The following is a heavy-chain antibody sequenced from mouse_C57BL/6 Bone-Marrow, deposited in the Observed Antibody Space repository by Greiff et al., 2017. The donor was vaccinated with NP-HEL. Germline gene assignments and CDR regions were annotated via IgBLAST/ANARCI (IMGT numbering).Heavy chain of an antibody. CDR3: TREGYSNCLGYAMDY. V-gene: IGHV5-9-1*02. Sequence: EVNVVESGEGLVKPGGSLKLSCAASGITFSSYAMSWVRQTPEKRLEWVAYISSGGDYIYYADTVKGRFTISRDNARNTLYLQMSSLKSEDTDMYYCTREGYSNCLGYAMDYWGQGTSVTVSS. D-gene: IGHD2-5*01. CDR1: GITFSSYA. J-gene: IGHJ4*01. CDR2: ISSGGDYI.